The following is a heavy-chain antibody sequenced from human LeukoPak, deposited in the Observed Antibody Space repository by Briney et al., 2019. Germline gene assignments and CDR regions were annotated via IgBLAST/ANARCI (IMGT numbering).Heavy chain of an antibody. D-gene: IGHD6-19*01. CDR2: INPNSGGT. J-gene: IGHJ4*02. CDR3: ARDSSGWYGTLVDY. Sequence: GASVKVSCKASGYTFTNYDINWVRQATGQGLEWMGWINPNSGGTNYAQKFQGRVTMTRDTSISTAYMELSRLRSDDTAVYYCARDSSGWYGTLVDYWGQGTLVTVSS. V-gene: IGHV1-2*02. CDR1: GYTFTNYD.